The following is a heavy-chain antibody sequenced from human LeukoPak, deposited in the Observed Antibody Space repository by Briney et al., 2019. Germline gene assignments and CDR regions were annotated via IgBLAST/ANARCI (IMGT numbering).Heavy chain of an antibody. D-gene: IGHD3-10*02. V-gene: IGHV3-21*01. CDR2: ISSSSSYI. CDR3: ASTMLNAFDI. CDR1: GFTFSSYG. Sequence: GGTLRLSCAASGFTFSSYGMNWVRQAPGKGLEWVSSISSSSSYIYYADSVKGRFTISRDNAKNSLYLQMNSLRAEDTAVYYCASTMLNAFDIWGQGTMVTVSS. J-gene: IGHJ3*02.